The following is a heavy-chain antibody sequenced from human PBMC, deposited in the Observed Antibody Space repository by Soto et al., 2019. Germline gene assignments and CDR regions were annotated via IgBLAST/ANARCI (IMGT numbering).Heavy chain of an antibody. V-gene: IGHV3-9*01. CDR1: GFTFDDYA. D-gene: IGHD3-10*01. CDR3: AKDPSSVVRGVDY. Sequence: EVQLVESGGGLVQPGRSLRLSCAASGFTFDDYAMHWVRQAPGKGLEWVSGISWNSGSIGYADSVKGRFTISRDNAKNSLYLQMNSLRAEDTALYYCAKDPSSVVRGVDYWGQGTLVTVSS. J-gene: IGHJ4*02. CDR2: ISWNSGSI.